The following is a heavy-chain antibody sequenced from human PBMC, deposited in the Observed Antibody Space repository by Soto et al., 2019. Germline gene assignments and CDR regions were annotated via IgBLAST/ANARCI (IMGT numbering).Heavy chain of an antibody. J-gene: IGHJ4*02. CDR3: AKDVRYSSGCDFDS. Sequence: PGGSLRLSCAASGFTLSSYAMSWVRQAPGKGLEWVSAISGSGGSTYYADSVKGRFTISRDNSKNTLYLQMNSLRAEDTAVYYCAKDVRYSSGCDFDSWGQGTLVTVS. CDR1: GFTLSSYA. CDR2: ISGSGGST. V-gene: IGHV3-23*01. D-gene: IGHD6-19*01.